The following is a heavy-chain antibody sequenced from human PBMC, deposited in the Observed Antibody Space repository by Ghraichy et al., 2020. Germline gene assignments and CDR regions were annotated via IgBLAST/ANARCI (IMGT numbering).Heavy chain of an antibody. Sequence: SETLSLTCAVSGASISSSDWWTWVRQPPGKGLEWLAEMHHGGNTNYNPSIRSRVTISLDKSRNLLSLNVKSVTAADTAVYFCARVPCCPSGFSDGSGYYWEKEWVDPWGRGT. CDR3: ARVPCCPSGFSDGSGYYWEKEWVDP. J-gene: IGHJ5*02. CDR2: MHHGGNT. D-gene: IGHD3-22*01. CDR1: GASISSSDW. V-gene: IGHV4-4*02.